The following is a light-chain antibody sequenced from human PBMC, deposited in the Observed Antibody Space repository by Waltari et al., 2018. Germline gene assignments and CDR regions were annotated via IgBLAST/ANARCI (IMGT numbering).Light chain of an antibody. V-gene: IGLV2-14*03. Sequence: SALTQPASVSGSPGQSITISCTGTSSDVGDYNYVYCYQQHPGKAPKLMIYDVYNRPSGFSNRFSGSKSGNTASLTISGLQAEDEGDYYCSSYTSSSTVVFGGGTKLTVL. J-gene: IGLJ2*01. CDR2: DVY. CDR1: SSDVGDYNY. CDR3: SSYTSSSTVV.